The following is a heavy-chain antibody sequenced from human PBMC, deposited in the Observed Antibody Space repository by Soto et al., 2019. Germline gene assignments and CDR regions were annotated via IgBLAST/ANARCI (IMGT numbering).Heavy chain of an antibody. D-gene: IGHD5-12*01. J-gene: IGHJ4*02. V-gene: IGHV3-9*01. CDR2: ISWKSGSR. Sequence: EVRLEESGGGLVQPGRSLRLSCAASGFTFDDYAMHWVRQAPGEGLEWVAGISWKSGSRDYGDSVEGRFTISRHNANNSLYLQMDNLIPEDTAFYYCTKDKSIVSTVFDFWGQGTLVTVSS. CDR3: TKDKSIVSTVFDF. CDR1: GFTFDDYA.